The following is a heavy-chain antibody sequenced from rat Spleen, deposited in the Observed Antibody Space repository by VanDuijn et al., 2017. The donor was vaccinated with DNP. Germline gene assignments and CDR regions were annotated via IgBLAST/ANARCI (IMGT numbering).Heavy chain of an antibody. Sequence: EVQLVESGGGLVQPGRSLKLSCAASGFTFSDYYMAWVRQAPTKGLEWVASISYDGGNTYYRDSVKGRFTISRDDAKNTQYLQMDSLRSEDTATYYCARHEEYSSYVYGFAYWGQGTLVTVSS. D-gene: IGHD1-2*01. CDR3: ARHEEYSSYVYGFAY. V-gene: IGHV5S13*01. CDR2: ISYDGGNT. CDR1: GFTFSDYY. J-gene: IGHJ3*01.